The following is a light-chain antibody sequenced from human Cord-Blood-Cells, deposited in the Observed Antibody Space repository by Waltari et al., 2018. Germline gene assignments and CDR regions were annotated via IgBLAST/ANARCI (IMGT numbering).Light chain of an antibody. CDR2: DAS. V-gene: IGKV1-5*01. Sequence: DIQMTQSHSTLSASVGDSVTITCRASQSISSWLAWYQQKPGKAPKLLIYDASSLESGVPSRFSGSGSGTEFTLTISSLQPDDFATYYCQQYNSYLFGGGTKVEIK. J-gene: IGKJ4*01. CDR3: QQYNSYL. CDR1: QSISSW.